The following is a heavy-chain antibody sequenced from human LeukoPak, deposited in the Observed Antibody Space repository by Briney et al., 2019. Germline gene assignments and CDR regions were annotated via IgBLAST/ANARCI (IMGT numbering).Heavy chain of an antibody. CDR2: ISGTSNTI. D-gene: IGHD4-11*01. V-gene: IGHV3-48*01. J-gene: IGHJ5*02. Sequence: GGSLRLSCVGSGFTFSSYSMNWVRQAPGKGVEWVSYISGTSNTIYYDDSVKGRFTVSRDNAKNSLYLQMNSLRAEDTAIYYCAKDRATVTTPRWFDPWGQGTLVTVSS. CDR3: AKDRATVTTPRWFDP. CDR1: GFTFSSYS.